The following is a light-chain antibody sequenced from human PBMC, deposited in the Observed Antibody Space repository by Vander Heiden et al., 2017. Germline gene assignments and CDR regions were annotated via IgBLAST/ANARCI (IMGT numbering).Light chain of an antibody. CDR2: KDS. J-gene: IGLJ2*01. CDR3: QAWDISNVV. Sequence: SYELTQPPSVSVSPGQTASITCHGNELGNNYACWYQQKPGQSPELVIYKDSKRASGIPERFAGSNSGNTATMTISGTQAMDEDDYYYQAWDISNVVFGGGTKLTVL. V-gene: IGLV3-1*01. CDR1: ELGNNY.